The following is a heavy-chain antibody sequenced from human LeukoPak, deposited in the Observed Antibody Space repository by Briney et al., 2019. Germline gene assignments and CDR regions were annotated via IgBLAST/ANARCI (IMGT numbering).Heavy chain of an antibody. CDR2: ISNSGTTI. CDR1: GFTFSNYE. Sequence: PVGSLRLACAPSGFTFSNYEMNWVRQAPGKGLECVAYISNSGTTIYYADSVKGRFTISRDNAKNSLYLQMNSLRAEDTAVYYCARDLAGGASYFDYWGQGTLVTVSS. V-gene: IGHV3-48*03. D-gene: IGHD1-26*01. CDR3: ARDLAGGASYFDY. J-gene: IGHJ4*02.